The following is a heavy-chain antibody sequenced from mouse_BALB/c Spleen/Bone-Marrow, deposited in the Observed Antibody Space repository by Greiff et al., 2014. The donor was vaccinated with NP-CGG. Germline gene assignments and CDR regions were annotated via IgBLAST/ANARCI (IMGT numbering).Heavy chain of an antibody. V-gene: IGHV1-69*02. CDR1: GYTFTCYW. CDR3: TTGTRFAY. J-gene: IGHJ3*01. Sequence: QVQLQQSGAELVRPGASVKLSCKASGYTFTCYWINWVKQRPGQGLEWIGNIYPSDSYTNYNQKFKDKATLTVDKSSSTAYMQLSSPTSEDSAVYYCTTGTRFAYWGQGTLVTVSA. CDR2: IYPSDSYT. D-gene: IGHD4-1*01.